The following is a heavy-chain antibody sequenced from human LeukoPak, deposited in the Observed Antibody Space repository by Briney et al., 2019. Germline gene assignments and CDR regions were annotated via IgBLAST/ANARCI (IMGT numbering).Heavy chain of an antibody. D-gene: IGHD7-27*01. CDR3: ARDMWGTFDY. CDR2: IRHDGTDA. Sequence: GGSLRLSCAASGFTFSDFWMHWVRQAPGKGPVWVSRIRHDGTDASYADSVKGRFTISRDNARNTLFLQISSLRDEDTAVYYCARDMWGTFDYWGQGTLVTVSS. V-gene: IGHV3-74*01. J-gene: IGHJ4*02. CDR1: GFTFSDFW.